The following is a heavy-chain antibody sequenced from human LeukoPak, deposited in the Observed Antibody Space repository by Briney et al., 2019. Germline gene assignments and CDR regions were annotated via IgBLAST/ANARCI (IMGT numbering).Heavy chain of an antibody. V-gene: IGHV6-1*01. CDR2: TYYMSRWYD. CDR3: ARTSGYSSLAF. D-gene: IGHD6-19*01. J-gene: IGHJ4*02. Sequence: SQTLSLTCVFSGDSISSNTASWNWIRQSPSRGLEWLGRTYYMSRWYDDYADSVSSRITINPDTSKNEFSLHLTSVTPDYTAMYYCARTSGYSSLAFWGQGTPVTVSS. CDR1: GDSISSNTAS.